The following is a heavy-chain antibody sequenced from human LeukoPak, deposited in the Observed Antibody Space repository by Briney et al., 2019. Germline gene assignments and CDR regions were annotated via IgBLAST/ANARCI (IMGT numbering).Heavy chain of an antibody. Sequence: GGSLRLSCAASGFTFSSYAMHWVRQAPGKGLEYVSAISSNGGSTYYANSVKGRFTISRDNSKNTLYLQMGSLRAEDMAVYYCASSPPSYDSSGYYGYPDYWGQGTLVTVSS. CDR2: ISSNGGST. D-gene: IGHD3-22*01. CDR1: GFTFSSYA. J-gene: IGHJ4*02. V-gene: IGHV3-64*01. CDR3: ASSPPSYDSSGYYGYPDY.